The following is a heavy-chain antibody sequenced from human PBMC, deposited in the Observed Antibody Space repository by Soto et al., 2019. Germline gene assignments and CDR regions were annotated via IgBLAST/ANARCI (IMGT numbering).Heavy chain of an antibody. Sequence: ASVKVSCKASGYTFTGYYMHWVRQAPGQGLEWMGWINPNSGGTNYAQKFQGRVTMTRDTSISTAYMELSRLRSDDTAVYYCARDASYSCGWYDYWGQGTLVTVSS. CDR3: ARDASYSCGWYDY. CDR1: GYTFTGYY. V-gene: IGHV1-2*02. D-gene: IGHD6-19*01. CDR2: INPNSGGT. J-gene: IGHJ4*02.